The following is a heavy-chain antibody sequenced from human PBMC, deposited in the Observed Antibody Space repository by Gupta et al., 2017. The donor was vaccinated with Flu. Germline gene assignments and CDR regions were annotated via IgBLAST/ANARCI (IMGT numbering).Heavy chain of an antibody. CDR2: IKSKSDSGTI. D-gene: IGHD3-10*01. J-gene: IGHJ5*02. CDR3: TRDPRGASRFFDP. Sequence: APGKGLEWVGRIKSKSDSGTIDYAAPVKGRFTISRDDSKNMLYLQMNSLKSEDTAMYYCTRDPRGASRFFDPWGQGTLVTVSS. V-gene: IGHV3-15*01.